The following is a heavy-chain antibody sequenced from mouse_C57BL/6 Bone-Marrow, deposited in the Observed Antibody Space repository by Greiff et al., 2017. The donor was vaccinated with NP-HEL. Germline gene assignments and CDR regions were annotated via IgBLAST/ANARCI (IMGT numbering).Heavy chain of an antibody. J-gene: IGHJ1*03. D-gene: IGHD2-3*01. Sequence: VQLQQPGAELVRPGSSVKLSCKASGYTFTNYWMDWVKQRPGQGLEWIGNIYPSDSETHYNQKFKDKATLTVDKSSSTAYMQLSSLTSEDSAVYYCARDDGYFYWYFDVWGTGTTVTVSS. CDR2: IYPSDSET. V-gene: IGHV1-61*01. CDR3: ARDDGYFYWYFDV. CDR1: GYTFTNYW.